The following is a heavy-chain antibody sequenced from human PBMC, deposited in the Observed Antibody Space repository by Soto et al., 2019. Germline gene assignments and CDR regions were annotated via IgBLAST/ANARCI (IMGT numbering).Heavy chain of an antibody. CDR2: IYHNGRT. CDR1: GVPISSYDW. V-gene: IGHV4-4*02. J-gene: IGHJ5*02. D-gene: IGHD3-10*01. Sequence: QVHLEESGPGLVRPSGTLSLTCNVSGVPISSYDWWTWVRQTPGKGMEWIGEIYHNGRTNYNPSLKSRVSVSVDKSKNQCSLNLQSLTAADTAGYYCARGTLIGSSTRNWFDPWGQGTQVTVSS. CDR3: ARGTLIGSSTRNWFDP.